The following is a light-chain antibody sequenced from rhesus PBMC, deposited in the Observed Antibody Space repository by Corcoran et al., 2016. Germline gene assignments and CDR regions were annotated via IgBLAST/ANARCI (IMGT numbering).Light chain of an antibody. CDR3: LQYSSSRT. J-gene: IGKJ1*01. CDR1: QGISSW. Sequence: DIQMTQSPSSLSASVGDKVTITCRASQGISSWLAWYQQKPGKAPKLLIKKASSLQSGVPSRFSGRGSGTDFTLTISSLQPEDFATYYCLQYSSSRTFGQGTKVEIK. CDR2: KAS. V-gene: IGKV1-22*01.